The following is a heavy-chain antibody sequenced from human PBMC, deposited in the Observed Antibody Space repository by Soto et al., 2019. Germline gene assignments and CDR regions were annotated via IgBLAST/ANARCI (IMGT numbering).Heavy chain of an antibody. CDR3: VFPSSGKYFFDY. CDR1: GFTFRNSA. D-gene: IGHD3-22*01. J-gene: IGHJ4*02. V-gene: IGHV3-23*01. CDR2: IGADGVTT. Sequence: DVQLLESGAGLVQPGGSLRLSCAASGFTFRNSAMNWVRQAPGKGLEWVSAIGADGVTTYYVDSVKGRFTVSRDSSKNTLYLQMNSLRAEDPAVYYCVFPSSGKYFFDYWGQGALVTVSS.